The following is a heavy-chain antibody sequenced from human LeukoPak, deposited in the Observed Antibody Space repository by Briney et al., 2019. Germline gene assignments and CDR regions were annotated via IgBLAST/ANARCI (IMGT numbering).Heavy chain of an antibody. V-gene: IGHV5-51*01. CDR1: GYSFTSYW. CDR3: ARQGFKWLTSLWFDP. CDR2: IYPGDSDT. J-gene: IGHJ5*02. Sequence: GESLKISXKGSGYSFTSYWIGWVRQMPGKGLEWMGIIYPGDSDTIYSPSFQGQVTISADKSISTAYLQWSSLKASDTAMYYCARQGFKWLTSLWFDPWGQGTLVTVSS. D-gene: IGHD3-22*01.